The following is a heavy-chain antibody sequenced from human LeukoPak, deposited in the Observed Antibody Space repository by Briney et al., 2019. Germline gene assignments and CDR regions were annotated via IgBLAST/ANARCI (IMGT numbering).Heavy chain of an antibody. D-gene: IGHD2-21*01. V-gene: IGHV4-34*01. Sequence: SETLSLPCAVYGESFSGYYWLWIRQPPGKGLEWIGEINHSGSTNYNPSLKSRVTISVDTSKNQFSLKLSSVTAADTAVYYCARDSAGMDVWGQGTTVTASS. CDR1: GESFSGYY. CDR2: INHSGST. CDR3: ARDSAGMDV. J-gene: IGHJ6*02.